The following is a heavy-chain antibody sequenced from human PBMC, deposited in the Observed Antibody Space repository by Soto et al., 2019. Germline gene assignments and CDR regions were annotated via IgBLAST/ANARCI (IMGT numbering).Heavy chain of an antibody. CDR1: GFVSNDYD. CDR3: SRGIKGGLDA. D-gene: IGHD2-21*01. CDR2: ISYDGSNK. V-gene: IGHV3-30*03. J-gene: IGHJ5*02. Sequence: QVQLAETGGGVVQPGRSLRLSCATSGFVSNDYDIHWVRQAPGKGLAWLASISYDGSNKYYADSVKGRFTISRDNSKNTLSLQINSLGAEDTAVYYCSRGIKGGLDAGGPGTLVTVSS.